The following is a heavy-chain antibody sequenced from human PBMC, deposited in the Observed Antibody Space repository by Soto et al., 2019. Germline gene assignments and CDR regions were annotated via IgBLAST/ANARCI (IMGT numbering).Heavy chain of an antibody. V-gene: IGHV6-1*01. CDR2: TYYRSKWYN. Sequence: SQTLSLTCAISGDSVSSNSAAWNWIRQSPSRGLEWLGRTYYRSKWYNDYAVSVKSRITINPDTSKNQFSLQLNSVTPEDTAVYYCARTYYDFWSGYSRASRVYGMDVWGQGTTVTVSS. J-gene: IGHJ6*02. CDR1: GDSVSSNSAA. CDR3: ARTYYDFWSGYSRASRVYGMDV. D-gene: IGHD3-3*01.